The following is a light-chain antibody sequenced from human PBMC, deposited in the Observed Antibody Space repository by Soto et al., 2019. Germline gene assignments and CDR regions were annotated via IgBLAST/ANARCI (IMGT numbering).Light chain of an antibody. CDR2: GNS. CDR1: SSKIGAGYD. J-gene: IGLJ1*01. CDR3: QSYDRSLSGYV. V-gene: IGLV1-40*01. Sequence: QSALTQPPSGSGAPGQRVTISCTGISSKIGAGYDVHWYQQLPGTAPKLLIYGNSNRPSGVPDRFSGSKSGTSASLAITGLQAEDEADYYCQSYDRSLSGYVFGSGTKVTVL.